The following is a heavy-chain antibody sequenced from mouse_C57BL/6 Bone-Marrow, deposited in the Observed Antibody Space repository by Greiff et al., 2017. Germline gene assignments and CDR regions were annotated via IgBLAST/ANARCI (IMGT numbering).Heavy chain of an antibody. J-gene: IGHJ4*01. CDR1: GFTFSSYA. CDR3: ARASIVTTAHYYAMDY. Sequence: EVKLVESGGGLVKPGGSLKLSCAASGFTFSSYAMSWVRQTPEKRLEWVATISDGGSYTYYPDNVKGRFTITRDNDKNILYLQMSHLKSEDTAMYYCARASIVTTAHYYAMDYWGQGTSVTVSS. D-gene: IGHD2-5*01. V-gene: IGHV5-4*03. CDR2: ISDGGSYT.